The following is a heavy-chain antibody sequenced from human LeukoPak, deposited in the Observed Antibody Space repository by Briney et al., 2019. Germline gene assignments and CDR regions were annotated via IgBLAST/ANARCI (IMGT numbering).Heavy chain of an antibody. J-gene: IGHJ4*02. Sequence: GGSLRLSCAASGSTFTSYWMSWVRQAPGKGLEWVANIKQDGSEKYYVDSVKGRFTISRDNSKNTLYLEMNSLRTEDTAIYYCAKNFAYSSGFLDYWGQGTLVTVSS. CDR1: GSTFTSYW. CDR2: IKQDGSEK. V-gene: IGHV3-7*03. CDR3: AKNFAYSSGFLDY. D-gene: IGHD3-22*01.